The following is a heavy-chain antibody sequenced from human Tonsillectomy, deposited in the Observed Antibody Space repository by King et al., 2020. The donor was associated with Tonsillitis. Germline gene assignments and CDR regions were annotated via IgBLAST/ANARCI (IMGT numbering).Heavy chain of an antibody. Sequence: VQLQESGPGLVKPSETLSLTCTVSVASIRVYYWSCIRQPPGNVLVCIGFIYFSGNTNYTPSLTSRVTISVDTSKNQFSLKLSSVTAADTAVYYCARRVNTAWYFDLWGRGTLVTVSS. CDR2: IYFSGNT. J-gene: IGHJ2*01. V-gene: IGHV4-59*01. CDR3: ARRVNTAWYFDL. CDR1: VASIRVYY. D-gene: IGHD4-17*01.